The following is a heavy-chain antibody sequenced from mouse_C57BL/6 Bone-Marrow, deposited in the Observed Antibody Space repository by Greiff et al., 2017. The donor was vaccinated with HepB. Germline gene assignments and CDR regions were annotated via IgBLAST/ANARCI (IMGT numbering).Heavy chain of an antibody. Sequence: QVQLQQPGAELVKPGASVKLSCKASGYTFTSYWMQWVNQRPGQGLEWIGEIDPSDSYTNYNQKFKGKATLTVDTSSSTAYMQLSSLTSEDSAVYYCARWGYYGSSDYAMDCWGQGISAIVSS. J-gene: IGHJ4*01. D-gene: IGHD1-1*01. CDR2: IDPSDSYT. CDR3: ARWGYYGSSDYAMDC. CDR1: GYTFTSYW. V-gene: IGHV1-50*01.